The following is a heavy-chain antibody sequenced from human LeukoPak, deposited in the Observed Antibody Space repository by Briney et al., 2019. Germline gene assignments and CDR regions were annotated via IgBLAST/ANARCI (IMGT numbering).Heavy chain of an antibody. Sequence: SQTLSLTCTVSGGSISSGDYYWSWIRLPPGKGLEWIGYIYYSGSTYYNPSLKSRVTISVDTSKNQFSLKLSSVTAADTAVYYCARTTMTTVVYDYWGQGTLVTVSS. CDR3: ARTTMTTVVYDY. D-gene: IGHD4-23*01. V-gene: IGHV4-30-4*08. CDR1: GGSISSGDYY. CDR2: IYYSGST. J-gene: IGHJ4*02.